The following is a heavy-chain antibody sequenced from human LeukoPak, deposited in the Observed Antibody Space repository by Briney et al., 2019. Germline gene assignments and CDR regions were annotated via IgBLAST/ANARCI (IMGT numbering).Heavy chain of an antibody. CDR2: ISSSGTTI. J-gene: IGHJ4*02. D-gene: IGHD2-2*01. CDR1: GFTFSNYA. V-gene: IGHV3-48*03. Sequence: GGSLRLSCAASGFTFSNYAMSWVRQAPGKGLQWVSDISSSGTTIYYADSVKGRFTISRDNAKNSLYLQMNSLRAEDTAVYYCARKYCSTTSCLFDNWGQGTLVTVSS. CDR3: ARKYCSTTSCLFDN.